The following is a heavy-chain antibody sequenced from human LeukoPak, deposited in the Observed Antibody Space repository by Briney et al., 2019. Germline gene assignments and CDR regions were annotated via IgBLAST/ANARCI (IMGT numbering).Heavy chain of an antibody. Sequence: PGGSLRLSCAASGFTFSSYSMNWVRQAPGKGLEWVSSISSSSSYIYYADSVKGRFTISRDNAKNSLYLQMNSLRAEDTAVYYCARDLRRWRGSENDYWGQGTLVTVSS. CDR3: ARDLRRWRGSENDY. CDR2: ISSSSSYI. D-gene: IGHD5-12*01. J-gene: IGHJ4*02. V-gene: IGHV3-21*01. CDR1: GFTFSSYS.